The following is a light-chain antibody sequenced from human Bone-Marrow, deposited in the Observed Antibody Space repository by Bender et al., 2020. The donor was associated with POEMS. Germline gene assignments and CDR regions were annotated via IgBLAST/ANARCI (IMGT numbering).Light chain of an antibody. CDR1: SSDVGAYNY. J-gene: IGLJ2*01. Sequence: QSALTQPASVSGSPGESITISCAGSSSDVGAYNYVSWYQQHPGEAPRLMIYDVSDRPSGVSHRFSGSKSGNTASLSISGLQTEDEADYYCSSYSSSSTFVLFGGGTKVTV. V-gene: IGLV2-14*03. CDR2: DVS. CDR3: SSYSSSSTFVL.